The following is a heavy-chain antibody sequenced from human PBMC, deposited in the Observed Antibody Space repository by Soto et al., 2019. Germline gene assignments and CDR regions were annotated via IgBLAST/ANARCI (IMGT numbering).Heavy chain of an antibody. CDR2: IKQDGSEK. CDR1: GFTFSSYW. Sequence: EVQLVESGGGLVQPGGSLRLSCAASGFTFSSYWMSWVRQAPGKGLEWVANIKQDGSEKYYVDSVKGRFTISRDNAKNSLYLQMNSLRAEDTAVYYCASFLGYCSGGSCYSGWLYYWGQGTLVTVSS. J-gene: IGHJ4*02. CDR3: ASFLGYCSGGSCYSGWLYY. D-gene: IGHD2-15*01. V-gene: IGHV3-7*01.